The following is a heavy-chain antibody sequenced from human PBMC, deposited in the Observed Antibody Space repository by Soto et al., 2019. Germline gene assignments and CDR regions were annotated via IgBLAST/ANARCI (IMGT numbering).Heavy chain of an antibody. CDR1: GFTFSSYA. J-gene: IGHJ4*02. Sequence: EVQLLESGGGLVQPGGSLRLSCAASGFTFSSYAMSWVRQAPGKGLEWVSAISGSGGSTYYADSVKGRFTISRDNSKNSLYLQMNSLRAEDTAVYYCAKDQFLVGANYYWGQGTLVTVSS. D-gene: IGHD1-26*01. V-gene: IGHV3-23*01. CDR3: AKDQFLVGANYY. CDR2: ISGSGGST.